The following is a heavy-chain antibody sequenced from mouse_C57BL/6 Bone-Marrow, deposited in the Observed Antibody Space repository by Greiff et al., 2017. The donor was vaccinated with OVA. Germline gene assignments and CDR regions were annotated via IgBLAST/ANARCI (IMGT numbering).Heavy chain of an antibody. CDR2: IDPENGDT. CDR1: GFNIKDDY. Sequence: EVQLQQSGAELVRPGASVKLSCTASGFNIKDDYMPWVKQRPEQGLEWIGWIDPENGDTEYASKFQGKATITADTSSNTAYLQLSSLTSEDTAVYYCTRYGSSYFDVWGTGTTVTVSS. V-gene: IGHV14-4*01. J-gene: IGHJ1*03. CDR3: TRYGSSYFDV. D-gene: IGHD1-1*01.